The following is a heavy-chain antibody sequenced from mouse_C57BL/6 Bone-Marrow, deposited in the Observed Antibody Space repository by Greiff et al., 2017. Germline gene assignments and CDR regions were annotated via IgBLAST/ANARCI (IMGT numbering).Heavy chain of an antibody. CDR2: IYPRSGNT. D-gene: IGHD1-1*01. CDR3: ARSWDYGSSFDY. Sequence: QVQLQQSGAELARPGASVQLSCKASGYTFPSYGISWVKQRTGQGLEWIGEIYPRSGNTYYNEKFKGKATLTADKSSSTAYMELRSLTSEDSAVYFCARSWDYGSSFDYWGQGTTLTVSS. V-gene: IGHV1-81*01. CDR1: GYTFPSYG. J-gene: IGHJ2*01.